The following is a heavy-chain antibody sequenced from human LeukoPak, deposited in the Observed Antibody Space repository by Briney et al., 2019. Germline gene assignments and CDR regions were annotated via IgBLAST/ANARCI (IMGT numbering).Heavy chain of an antibody. CDR1: GYTLTELS. D-gene: IGHD6-19*01. V-gene: IGHV1-24*01. Sequence: ASVKVSCKVSGYTLTELSMHWVRQAPGKGLEWMGGFDPEDGETIYAQKFQGRVTMTEDTSTDTAYMELSSLRSEDTAVYYCATPRFPIAVAASTNYYYYGMDVWAKGPRSPSP. CDR2: FDPEDGET. J-gene: IGHJ6*02. CDR3: ATPRFPIAVAASTNYYYYGMDV.